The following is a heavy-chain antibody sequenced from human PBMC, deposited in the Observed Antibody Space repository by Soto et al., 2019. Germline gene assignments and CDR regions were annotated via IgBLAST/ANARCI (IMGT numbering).Heavy chain of an antibody. CDR3: ARAYCRGGSCYSGDLFDY. V-gene: IGHV3-21*01. CDR2: ISSSSSYI. CDR1: GFTFSSYS. D-gene: IGHD2-15*01. Sequence: GESLKISCAASGFTFSSYSMNWARQAPGKGLEWVSSISSSSSYIYYTDSLKGRFTISRDNAKNSLYLQMNSLRAEDTAVYYCARAYCRGGSCYSGDLFDYWGQGTLVTVSS. J-gene: IGHJ4*02.